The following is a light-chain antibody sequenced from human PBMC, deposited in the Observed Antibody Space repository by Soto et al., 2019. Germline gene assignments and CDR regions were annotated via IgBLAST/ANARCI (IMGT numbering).Light chain of an antibody. J-gene: IGLJ2*01. CDR2: DVT. Sequence: QSALTQPASVSGSPGQSITISCTGTSRDVGGYNYVSWYQQHPGKAPKLLICDVTNRPSGVSNRFSGSKSGNTASLTISGLQTEDEADYYCSSFASSSPLVFGGGTKVTVL. V-gene: IGLV2-14*03. CDR3: SSFASSSPLV. CDR1: SRDVGGYNY.